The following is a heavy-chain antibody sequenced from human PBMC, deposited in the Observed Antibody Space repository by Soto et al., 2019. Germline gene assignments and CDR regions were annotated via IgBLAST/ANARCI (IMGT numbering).Heavy chain of an antibody. Sequence: EVQLLESGGDSVQPGGSVRLSCAASGFTFSNDAMNWVRQAPGKGLEWVSTISGGGDATFFEDSVRGRFTFSRDNSKNTVTLQMTSLGVDDAAVYYCARKVVGSTSRPDYWYFDLWGRGTLVTVSS. CDR1: GFTFSNDA. V-gene: IGHV3-23*01. D-gene: IGHD2-21*01. J-gene: IGHJ2*01. CDR2: ISGGGDAT. CDR3: ARKVVGSTSRPDYWYFDL.